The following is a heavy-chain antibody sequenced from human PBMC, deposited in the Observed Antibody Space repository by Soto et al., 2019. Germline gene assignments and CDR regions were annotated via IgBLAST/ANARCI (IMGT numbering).Heavy chain of an antibody. CDR2: INPSNST. CDR1: GYTFTSYY. Sequence: QVQLVQSGAEVKKPGASVKVSCKASGYTFTSYYMHWERQAPGQGLEWMRIINPSNSTTYAQKFQGRVTMTRDTSTSTVYMELRSLRSEDTAVYYCTRVYCSGGSCYSIDSWGQGTLVTVSS. V-gene: IGHV1-46*03. J-gene: IGHJ4*02. D-gene: IGHD2-15*01. CDR3: TRVYCSGGSCYSIDS.